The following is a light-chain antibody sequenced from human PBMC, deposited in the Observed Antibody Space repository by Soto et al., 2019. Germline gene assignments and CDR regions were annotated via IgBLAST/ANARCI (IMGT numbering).Light chain of an antibody. J-gene: IGKJ4*01. V-gene: IGKV3-15*01. CDR1: QSVSVY. Sequence: EIILTQSPGTLSVSPGETVTLVCRASQSVSVYLAWYQQKSGQPPRLLIHAASDRATGVPARFSGGGSGTEFTLTISSLQSEDFGTYYCQQYKDWPPLTFGGGTRVDIK. CDR2: AAS. CDR3: QQYKDWPPLT.